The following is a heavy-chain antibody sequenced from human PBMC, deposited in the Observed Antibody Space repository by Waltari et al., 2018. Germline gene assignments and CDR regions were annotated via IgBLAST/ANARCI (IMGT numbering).Heavy chain of an antibody. D-gene: IGHD4-17*01. J-gene: IGHJ4*02. V-gene: IGHV4-38-2*01. CDR3: ASLSTVTTEDY. CDR1: GYSISSGYY. CDR2: IYHSGDT. Sequence: QVQLQESGPGLVKPSETLSLTCAVSGYSISSGYYWGWIRPPPGKGLEWIGSIYHSGDTYYNPCLKSRGTISVDTSKNQFSLKRSAVTAADTAVYYCASLSTVTTEDYWGQGTLVTVSS.